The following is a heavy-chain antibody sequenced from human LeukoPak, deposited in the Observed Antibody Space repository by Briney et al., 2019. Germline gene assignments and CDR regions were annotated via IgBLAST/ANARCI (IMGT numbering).Heavy chain of an antibody. CDR3: ARYVRHPMIARAWFDP. Sequence: KPSETLSLTCTVSGGSISSYYWSWIRQPPGKGLEWIGYIYYSGSTNYNPSLKSRVTISVDTSKNQFSLKLSSVTAADTAVYYCARYVRHPMIARAWFDPWGQGTLVTVSS. J-gene: IGHJ5*02. D-gene: IGHD3-22*01. CDR2: IYYSGST. V-gene: IGHV4-59*08. CDR1: GGSISSYY.